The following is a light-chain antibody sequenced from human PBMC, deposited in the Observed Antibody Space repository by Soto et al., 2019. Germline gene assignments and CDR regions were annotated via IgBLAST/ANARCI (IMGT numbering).Light chain of an antibody. V-gene: IGKV1-5*03. CDR1: QTISSW. CDR2: KAS. Sequence: DIPMTQSPSTLSGSFGDRVTITWRASQTISSWLAWYQQKPGKAPKLLIYKASTLKSGVPSRFSGSGYGTEFTLTISSLQPDDFATYYCQQYNSYSWTFGQGTKVDIK. J-gene: IGKJ1*01. CDR3: QQYNSYSWT.